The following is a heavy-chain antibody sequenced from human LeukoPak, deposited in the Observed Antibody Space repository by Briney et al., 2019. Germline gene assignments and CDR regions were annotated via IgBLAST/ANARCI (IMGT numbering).Heavy chain of an antibody. CDR3: ARELWFGELFHWFDP. Sequence: GGSLRLSCAASGFTFSSYAMHWVRQAPGKGLEWVAVISYDGSNKYYADSVKGRFTISRDNSKNTLYLQMNSLRAEDTAVYYCARELWFGELFHWFDPWGQGTLVTVSS. V-gene: IGHV3-30-3*01. CDR2: ISYDGSNK. CDR1: GFTFSSYA. D-gene: IGHD3-10*01. J-gene: IGHJ5*02.